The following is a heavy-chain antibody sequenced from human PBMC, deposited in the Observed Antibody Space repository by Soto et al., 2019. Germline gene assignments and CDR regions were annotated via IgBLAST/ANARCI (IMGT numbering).Heavy chain of an antibody. CDR1: GYTFITYA. V-gene: IGHV1-46*01. Sequence: QVRLVQSGAEVKKPGASVKVSCKASGYTFITYAMYWVRQAPGQGLEWMGIINPRDGTTSNALNFQGRVTMTRDTSTSTVYMELTNLRSEDTAVYYCARGGGTLDYWGQGTLVTVSS. CDR3: ARGGGTLDY. J-gene: IGHJ4*02. CDR2: INPRDGTT.